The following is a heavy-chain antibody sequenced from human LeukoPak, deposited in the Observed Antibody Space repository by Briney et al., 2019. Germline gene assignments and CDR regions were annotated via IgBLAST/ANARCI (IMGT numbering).Heavy chain of an antibody. CDR1: GFTFSSYG. J-gene: IGHJ4*02. Sequence: GGSLRLSCAASGFTFSSYGMHWVRQAPGKGLEWVAFIRSDGSNKYYADSVKGRFTISRDNSKNTLYLQMNSLSSDDTAVYYCARGKAYYYDSSGYFYRYWGQGTLVTVSS. CDR2: IRSDGSNK. V-gene: IGHV3-30*02. D-gene: IGHD3-22*01. CDR3: ARGKAYYYDSSGYFYRY.